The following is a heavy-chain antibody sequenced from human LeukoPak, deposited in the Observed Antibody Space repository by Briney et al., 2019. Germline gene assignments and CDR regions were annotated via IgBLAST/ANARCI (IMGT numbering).Heavy chain of an antibody. J-gene: IGHJ4*02. CDR1: GGALTSGVYY. V-gene: IGHV4-61*03. D-gene: IGHD6-6*01. CDR3: ASESSSSSY. Sequence: SETLSLTCSVSGGALTSGVYYWSWIRQPPGKGLEWIGDIYYSGRTNYNPSLKSRVTISVDTSKNHFSLKLSSVTAADTAVYYCASESSSSSYWGQGTLVTVSS. CDR2: IYYSGRT.